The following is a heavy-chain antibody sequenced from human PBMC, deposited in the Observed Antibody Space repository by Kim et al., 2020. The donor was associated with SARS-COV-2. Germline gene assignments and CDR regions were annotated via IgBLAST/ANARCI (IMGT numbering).Heavy chain of an antibody. Sequence: GGSLRLSCAASGFTFSGSAMHGVRQASGKGLEWVGRIRSKANNYATAYAASGKGRFTISRDDSKNAAYLQMNSLKTEDTAVYYCNRVPGTTLAFWDAYD. CDR1: GFTFSGSA. CDR2: IRSKANNYAT. J-gene: IGHJ3*02. V-gene: IGHV3-73*01. D-gene: IGHD1-1*01. CDR3: NRVPGTTLAFWDAYD.